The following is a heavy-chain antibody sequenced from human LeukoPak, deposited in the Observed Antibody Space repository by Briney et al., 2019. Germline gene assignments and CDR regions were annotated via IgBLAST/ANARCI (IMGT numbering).Heavy chain of an antibody. CDR3: AKTMTAGYSSGPSDY. CDR1: GFTFSSYE. V-gene: IGHV3-48*03. Sequence: GGSLRLSCAASGFTFSSYEMNWVRQAPGKGLEWVSYISSSGSTKYYVDSVKGRFTISRDNAKNTLYLLMNSLRAEDTAVFYCAKTMTAGYSSGPSDYWGQGTLVTVSS. CDR2: ISSSGSTK. D-gene: IGHD6-19*01. J-gene: IGHJ4*02.